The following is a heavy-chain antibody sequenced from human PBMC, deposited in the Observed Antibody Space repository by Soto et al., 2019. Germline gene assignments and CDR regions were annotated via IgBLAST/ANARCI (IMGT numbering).Heavy chain of an antibody. CDR1: GGSISSYY. CDR2: IYYSGST. J-gene: IGHJ5*02. Sequence: TCTVSGGSISSYYWSWIRQPPGKGLEWIGYIYYSGSTNYNPSLKSRVTISVDTSKNQFSLKLSSVTAADTAVYYCARLPSDYGSGENWFDPWGQGTLVTVSS. CDR3: ARLPSDYGSGENWFDP. D-gene: IGHD3-10*01. V-gene: IGHV4-59*08.